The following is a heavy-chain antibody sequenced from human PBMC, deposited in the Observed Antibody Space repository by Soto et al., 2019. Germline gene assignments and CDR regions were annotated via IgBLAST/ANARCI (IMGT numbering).Heavy chain of an antibody. CDR1: GGSISSSSYY. D-gene: IGHD2-21*02. CDR3: ARLAYCGVDCYALDY. Sequence: PSESLSLPCAVSGGSISSSSYYWGWIRQPPGKGLEWIGSIYYSGSTYYNPSLKSRVTISVDPSKNQFSLKLSSVTAADTAVYYCARLAYCGVDCYALDYWGQGTLVTVYS. CDR2: IYYSGST. J-gene: IGHJ4*02. V-gene: IGHV4-39*01.